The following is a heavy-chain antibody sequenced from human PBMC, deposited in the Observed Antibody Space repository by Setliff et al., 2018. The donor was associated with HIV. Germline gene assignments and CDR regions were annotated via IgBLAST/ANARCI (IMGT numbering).Heavy chain of an antibody. CDR2: MNPNSGNT. Sequence: GASGRSCKASGYTFTSYDINWVRQATGQGLEWMGWMNPNSGNTGYAQKFQGRVTMTRNTSISTAYMELSSLRSEDTAVYYCARVQDSSGWYPADYWGQGTLVTVSS. D-gene: IGHD6-19*01. CDR1: GYTFTSYD. CDR3: ARVQDSSGWYPADY. V-gene: IGHV1-8*01. J-gene: IGHJ4*02.